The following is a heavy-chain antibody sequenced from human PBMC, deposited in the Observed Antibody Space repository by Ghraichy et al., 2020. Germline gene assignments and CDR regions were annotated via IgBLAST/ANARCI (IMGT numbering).Heavy chain of an antibody. J-gene: IGHJ4*02. CDR1: GASISSYY. Sequence: SETLSLTCIVSGASISSYYWNWIRQPAGKGLEWIGRIYASGSTDYNPSLKSRVTMSVDTSNKQFSLNLNSVTAADTAVYFCARFTALGQPVDYWGQGTLVTVSS. CDR3: ARFTALGQPVDY. V-gene: IGHV4-4*07. D-gene: IGHD5-18*01. CDR2: IYASGST.